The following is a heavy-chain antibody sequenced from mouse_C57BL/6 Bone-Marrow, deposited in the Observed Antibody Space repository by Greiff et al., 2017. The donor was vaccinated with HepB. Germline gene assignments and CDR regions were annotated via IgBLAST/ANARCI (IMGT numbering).Heavy chain of an antibody. CDR3: ARRELWLRRGFAY. CDR1: GYSFTGYY. J-gene: IGHJ3*01. V-gene: IGHV1-42*01. Sequence: EVKLEESGPELVKPGASVKISCKASGYSFTGYYMNWVKQSPEKSLEWIGEINPSTGGTTYNQKFKAKATLTVDKSSSTAYMQLKSLTSEDSAVYYCARRELWLRRGFAYWGQGTLVTVSA. D-gene: IGHD2-2*01. CDR2: INPSTGGT.